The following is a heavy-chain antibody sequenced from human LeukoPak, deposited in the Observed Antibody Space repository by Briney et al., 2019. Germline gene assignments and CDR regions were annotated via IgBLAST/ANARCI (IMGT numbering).Heavy chain of an antibody. CDR2: ISAYNGNT. CDR1: GYTFTSYG. J-gene: IGHJ4*02. D-gene: IGHD2-2*01. V-gene: IGHV1-18*01. Sequence: ASVKDSCKASGYTFTSYGISWVRQAPGQGLEWMGWISAYNGNTNDAQKLQGRVTMTTDTSTSTAYMELRSLRSDGTAVYYCARAYCSSTSCYVTFDYWGQGTLVTVSS. CDR3: ARAYCSSTSCYVTFDY.